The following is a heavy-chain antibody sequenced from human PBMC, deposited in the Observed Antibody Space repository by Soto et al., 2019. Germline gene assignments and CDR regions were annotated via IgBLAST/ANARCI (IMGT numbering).Heavy chain of an antibody. CDR2: ISASADIT. D-gene: IGHD3-10*01. Sequence: EVQVLESGGDLVQPGGSLRLSCAASGFTFSAYAMTWVRQAPGKGLEWISAISASADITYYADSVKGRFTISRDNSNTGVYRQMDSLSPEDRVVYYGTEMSRGLGAGGSWGSFGSWGQGTLVTVSS. CDR1: GFTFSAYA. J-gene: IGHJ5*01. V-gene: IGHV3-23*01. CDR3: TEMSRGLGAGGSWGSFGS.